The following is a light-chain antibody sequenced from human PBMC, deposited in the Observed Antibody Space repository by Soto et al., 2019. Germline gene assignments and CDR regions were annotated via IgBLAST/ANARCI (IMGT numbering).Light chain of an antibody. CDR2: GAS. CDR3: QQYGSSLTLWT. CDR1: QSVSSSY. Sequence: EIVLTQSPGTLSLSPGERATLSCRASQSVSSSYLAWYQQKPGQAPRLLIYGASSRATGIPDRFSGSGSGTDFTLTISRLEPEDFAVYYCQQYGSSLTLWTFGQGTKVDIK. J-gene: IGKJ1*01. V-gene: IGKV3-20*01.